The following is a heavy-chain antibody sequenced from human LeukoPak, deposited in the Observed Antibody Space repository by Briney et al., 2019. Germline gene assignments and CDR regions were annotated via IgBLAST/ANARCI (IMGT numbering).Heavy chain of an antibody. CDR2: ISYDGSNK. J-gene: IGHJ4*02. V-gene: IGHV3-30*18. D-gene: IGHD3-22*01. CDR3: AKSPRGRLLLFDY. CDR1: GFTFSSYG. Sequence: PGGSLRLSCAASGFTFSSYGMHWVRQAPGKGLEWVAVISYDGSNKYYADSVKGRFTISRDNSKNTLYLQMNSLRAEDTAVYYCAKSPRGRLLLFDYWGQGTLVAVSS.